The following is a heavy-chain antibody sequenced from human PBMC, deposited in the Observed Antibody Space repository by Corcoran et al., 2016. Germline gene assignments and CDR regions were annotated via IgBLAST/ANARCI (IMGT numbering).Heavy chain of an antibody. V-gene: IGHV3-48*04. CDR1: GFTFSSYS. J-gene: IGHJ6*02. CDR2: ISSSSSTI. Sequence: EVQLVESGGGLVQPGGSLRLSCAASGFTFSSYSMNWVRQAPGKGLEWVSYISSSSSTIYYADSVKGRFTISRDNAKNSMYLQMNSLRAEDTAVYYCASWGLELQGLVDVWGQGTTVTVSS. D-gene: IGHD1-26*01. CDR3: ASWGLELQGLVDV.